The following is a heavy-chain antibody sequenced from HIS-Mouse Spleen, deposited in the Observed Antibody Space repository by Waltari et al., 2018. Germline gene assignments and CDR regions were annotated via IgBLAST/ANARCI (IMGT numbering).Heavy chain of an antibody. CDR2: IKPNSGGT. Sequence: QVQLVQSGAEVKKPGASVKVSCKASGYTFTGYYMHWVRQAPGQGLEWMGWIKPNSGGTNDAQKFQGRVTMTRDTSISTAYMELSRLRSDDTAVYYCARGSLLYSSSWPDYWGQGTLVTVSS. D-gene: IGHD6-13*01. CDR1: GYTFTGYY. CDR3: ARGSLLYSSSWPDY. J-gene: IGHJ4*02. V-gene: IGHV1-2*02.